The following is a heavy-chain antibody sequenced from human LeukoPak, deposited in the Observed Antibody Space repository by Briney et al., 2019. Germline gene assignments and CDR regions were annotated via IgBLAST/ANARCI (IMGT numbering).Heavy chain of an antibody. Sequence: GASVKVSCKVSGYTLTELSMHWVRQAPGKGLEWMGGFDPEDGETIYAQKFQGRVTMTEDTSTDTAYMELSSLRSEDTAVYYCATDSGGSYPADYWGQGTLVTVSS. CDR1: GYTLTELS. CDR3: ATDSGGSYPADY. D-gene: IGHD2-15*01. V-gene: IGHV1-24*01. CDR2: FDPEDGET. J-gene: IGHJ4*02.